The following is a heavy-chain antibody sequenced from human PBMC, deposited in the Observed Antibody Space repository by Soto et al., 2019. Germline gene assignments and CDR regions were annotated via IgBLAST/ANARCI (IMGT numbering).Heavy chain of an antibody. Sequence: SETLSLTCTVSGGSISSHYWSWIRQPPGKGLEWIGYIYYSGSTNYNPSIKSRVTISVDTSKNQFSLKLSSVTTADTAVYYCAREDLYCSSTSCYAWFDPWGQGTLVTVSS. V-gene: IGHV4-59*11. D-gene: IGHD2-2*01. CDR1: GGSISSHY. CDR2: IYYSGST. J-gene: IGHJ5*02. CDR3: AREDLYCSSTSCYAWFDP.